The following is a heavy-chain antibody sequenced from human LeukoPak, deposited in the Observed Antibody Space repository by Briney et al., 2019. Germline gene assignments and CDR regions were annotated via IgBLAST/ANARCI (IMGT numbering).Heavy chain of an antibody. CDR1: GYTFTGYY. V-gene: IGHV1-2*02. Sequence: GASVKVSCKASGYTFTGYYMHWVRQAPGQGLEWMGWINPNSGGTNYAQKFQGRVTMTRDTSISTAYMELSGLRSDDTAVYYCARLGLYCSGGSCYAAMDVWGKGTTVTVSS. D-gene: IGHD2-15*01. CDR3: ARLGLYCSGGSCYAAMDV. CDR2: INPNSGGT. J-gene: IGHJ6*03.